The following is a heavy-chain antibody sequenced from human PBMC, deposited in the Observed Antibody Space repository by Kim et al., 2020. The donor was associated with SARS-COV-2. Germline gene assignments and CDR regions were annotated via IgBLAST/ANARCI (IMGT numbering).Heavy chain of an antibody. CDR3: ARDGGSASGKTFDY. V-gene: IGHV3-7*01. CDR2: IKEDGSQH. CDR1: GFTFSRHW. Sequence: GGSLRLSCATSGFTFSRHWMSWVRQAPGKGLEWVANIKEDGSQHYYVDSVRGRFTMSRDNAKNSVYLQMDSLRADDTAVYYCARDGGSASGKTFDYWGQGTLVSVSS. J-gene: IGHJ4*02. D-gene: IGHD6-13*01.